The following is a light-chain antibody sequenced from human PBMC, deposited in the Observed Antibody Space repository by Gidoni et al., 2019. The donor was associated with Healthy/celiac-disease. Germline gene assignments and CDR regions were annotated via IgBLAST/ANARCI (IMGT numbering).Light chain of an antibody. J-gene: IGKJ4*02. CDR3: QQYGSSPFT. CDR1: QSVSSSY. CDR2: GAS. V-gene: IGKV3-20*01. Sequence: EIVSTQSPGTLSLSPEERAILSCRASQSVSSSYLAWYQQKPGQAPRLLIYGASSRATGIPDRFSGSGSGTDFTLTISRLEPEDFAVYYCQQYGSSPFTFGGGTKVEIK.